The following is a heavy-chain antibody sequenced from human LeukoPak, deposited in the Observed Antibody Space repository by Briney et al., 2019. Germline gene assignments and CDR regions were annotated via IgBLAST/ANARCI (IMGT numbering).Heavy chain of an antibody. V-gene: IGHV4-59*01. D-gene: IGHD1-26*01. CDR3: ARSRAFNSGAFDP. J-gene: IGHJ5*02. CDR2: IDYRGST. Sequence: SSETLPLTCTVSGGSISTYYWSWIRQPPGKGLEWIAYIDYRGSTTYNPSLKSRVTISVDTSRNQFSLKLSSVTAADTAVYYCARSRAFNSGAFDPWGQGSLVTVSS. CDR1: GGSISTYY.